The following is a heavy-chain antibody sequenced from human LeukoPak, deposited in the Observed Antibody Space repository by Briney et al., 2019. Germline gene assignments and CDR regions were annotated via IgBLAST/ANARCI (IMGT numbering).Heavy chain of an antibody. D-gene: IGHD2-2*01. Sequence: PSETLSLTCTVSGGSISSSSYYWGWIRQPPGKGLEWIGSIYYSGSTYYNPSLKNRVTISVDTSKNQFSLKLSSVTAADTAVYYCARRPRTVPVPYFDYWGQGTLVTVSS. CDR3: ARRPRTVPVPYFDY. CDR2: IYYSGST. V-gene: IGHV4-39*01. CDR1: GGSISSSSYY. J-gene: IGHJ4*02.